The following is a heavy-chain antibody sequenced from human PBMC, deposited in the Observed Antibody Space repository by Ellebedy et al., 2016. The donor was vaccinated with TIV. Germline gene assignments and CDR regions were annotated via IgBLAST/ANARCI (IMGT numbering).Heavy chain of an antibody. D-gene: IGHD3-9*01. Sequence: GGSLRLXXAASGFTFSSYSMNWVRQAPGKGLEWVSSISSSSSYIYYADSVKGRFTISRDNAKNSLYLQMNSLRAEDTAVYYCARAPPIFDWLYDYYFDYWGQGTLVTVSS. V-gene: IGHV3-21*01. J-gene: IGHJ4*02. CDR1: GFTFSSYS. CDR3: ARAPPIFDWLYDYYFDY. CDR2: ISSSSSYI.